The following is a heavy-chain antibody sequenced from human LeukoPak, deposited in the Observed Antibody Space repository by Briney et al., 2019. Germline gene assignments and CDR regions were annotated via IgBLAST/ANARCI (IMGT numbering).Heavy chain of an antibody. J-gene: IGHJ4*02. CDR2: INAGNGNT. D-gene: IGHD3-10*01. V-gene: IGHV1-3*03. CDR1: GYTFTCYA. Sequence: ASVKVSCKASGYTFTCYAMHWVRQAPGQRLEWMGWINAGNGNTKYSQEFQGRVTITRDTSTSTAYMELSSLRSEDMAVYYCARSSYYGSGSNYAADYGGEGTLVTVPS. CDR3: ARSSYYGSGSNYAADY.